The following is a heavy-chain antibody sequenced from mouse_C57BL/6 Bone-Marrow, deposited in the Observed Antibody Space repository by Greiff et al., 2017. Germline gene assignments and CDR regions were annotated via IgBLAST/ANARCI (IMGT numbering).Heavy chain of an antibody. CDR3: TIREGAMDY. CDR1: GFNIKDYY. V-gene: IGHV14-1*01. Sequence: VQLQQSGAELVRPGASVKLSCTASGFNIKDYYMHWVKQRPEQGLEWIGRIDPEDGDTEYAPKFQGKATMTADPSSNTAYLQLSRLTSEDTAVYYCTIREGAMDYWGQGTSVTVSS. J-gene: IGHJ4*01. CDR2: IDPEDGDT.